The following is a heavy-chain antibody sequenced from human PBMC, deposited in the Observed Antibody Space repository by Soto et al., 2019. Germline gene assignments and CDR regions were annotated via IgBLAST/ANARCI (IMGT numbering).Heavy chain of an antibody. CDR1: GFTFSSYG. D-gene: IGHD6-13*01. CDR2: ISYDGSNK. V-gene: IGHV3-30*03. CDR3: ARGYSSSWYVYYYYGMAV. J-gene: IGHJ6*02. Sequence: GGSLRLSCAASGFTFSSYGMYWVRQAPGKGLEWVAVISYDGSNKYYADSVKGRFTISRDNSKNTLYLQMNSLRAEDTAVYYCARGYSSSWYVYYYYGMAVWGQGTTVTVSS.